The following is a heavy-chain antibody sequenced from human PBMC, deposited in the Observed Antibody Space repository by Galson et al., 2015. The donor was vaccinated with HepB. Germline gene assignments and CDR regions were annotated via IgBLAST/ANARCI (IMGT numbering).Heavy chain of an antibody. Sequence: PALVTPTPTLTLTCTFSGFSLSTSGVGVGWIRQPPGKALEWIALIYWDDDKRYSPSLKSRLTITKDTSKNQVVLTMTNMDPVDTATYYCAHRTYYYDSSGPGLDPWGQGTLVTVSS. CDR1: GFSLSTSGVG. CDR2: IYWDDDK. D-gene: IGHD3-22*01. V-gene: IGHV2-5*02. J-gene: IGHJ5*02. CDR3: AHRTYYYDSSGPGLDP.